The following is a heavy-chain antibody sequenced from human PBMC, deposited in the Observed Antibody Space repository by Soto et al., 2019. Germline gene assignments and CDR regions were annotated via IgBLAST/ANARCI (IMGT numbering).Heavy chain of an antibody. CDR3: HRETYGYYRGHFVP. V-gene: IGHV4-30-2*01. Sequence: QLQLQEFGSRLVKSSETLSLTCAVSGDTISTGGYSWAWIRQPPGKPLEWIGHTYHSGNPYYNPSLKSRVIISVDTSNNQFPLKLNSVTAAETSVYYCHRETYGYYRGHFVPRRQGTLITVHS. D-gene: IGHD4-17*01. J-gene: IGHJ5*02. CDR1: GDTISTGGYS. CDR2: TYHSGNP.